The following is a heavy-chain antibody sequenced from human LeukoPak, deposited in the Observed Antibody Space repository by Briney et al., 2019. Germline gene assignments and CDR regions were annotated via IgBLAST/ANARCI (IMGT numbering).Heavy chain of an antibody. D-gene: IGHD5-18*01. V-gene: IGHV1-24*01. CDR1: GKTLSDLS. J-gene: IGHJ4*02. CDR2: SDPEDGER. Sequence: ASVKVSCKVSGKTLSDLSIHWLRQPPGKGLEWLGGSDPEDGERIYAQMFQGRVTMTEDTSIDTAYMELSSLRSEDTAVYYCVTGFTTMAVDYFDYWGQVTLVTVSP. CDR3: VTGFTTMAVDYFDY.